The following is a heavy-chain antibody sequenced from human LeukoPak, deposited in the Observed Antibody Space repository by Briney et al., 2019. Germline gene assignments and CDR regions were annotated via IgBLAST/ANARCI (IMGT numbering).Heavy chain of an antibody. J-gene: IGHJ5*02. CDR1: NGSMTSDSYY. CDR2: IFYSGKT. V-gene: IGHV4-39*02. CDR3: ARLWIVATWFDA. Sequence: PSETLSLTCSVSNGSMTSDSYYWTWVRQPPGKGLEWIGSIFYSGKTYYSASLKSRVTVSLDTSKKNFSLRLSSVTAADTAVYYCARLWIVATWFDAWGQGALVTVSS. D-gene: IGHD2-2*03.